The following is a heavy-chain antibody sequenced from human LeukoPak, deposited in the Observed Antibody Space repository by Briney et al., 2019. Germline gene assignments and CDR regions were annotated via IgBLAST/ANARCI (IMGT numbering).Heavy chain of an antibody. Sequence: GGSLRLSCAASGFTFSSYAMHWVRQAPGKGLEWVAVISYDGSNKYYADSVKGRFTISRDNSKNTLYLQMNSLRAEDTAVYYCARVKRTPMRRFDCSGGSCPPPNAFDIWGQGTMVTVSS. J-gene: IGHJ3*02. CDR3: ARVKRTPMRRFDCSGGSCPPPNAFDI. CDR2: ISYDGSNK. D-gene: IGHD2-15*01. CDR1: GFTFSSYA. V-gene: IGHV3-30-3*01.